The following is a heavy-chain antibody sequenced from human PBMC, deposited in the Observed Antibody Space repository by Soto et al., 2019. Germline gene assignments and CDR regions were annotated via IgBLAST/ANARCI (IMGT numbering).Heavy chain of an antibody. CDR3: TRHYCSGGSCHAGWFDH. V-gene: IGHV5-10-1*01. Sequence: XESLKISCKGSGYNFTSYWITWVRQMPGRGLEWMGRIDPSDSYTTYSPSFQGHVTISTDKSVSTAYLQWSSLTASDTAMYYCTRHYCSGGSCHAGWFDHWGQGTLVTVSS. CDR2: IDPSDSYT. J-gene: IGHJ5*02. CDR1: GYNFTSYW. D-gene: IGHD2-15*01.